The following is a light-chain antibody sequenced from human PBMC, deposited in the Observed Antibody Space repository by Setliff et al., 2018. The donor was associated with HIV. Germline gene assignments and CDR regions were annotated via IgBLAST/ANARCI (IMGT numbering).Light chain of an antibody. CDR2: KDR. V-gene: IGLV3-1*01. J-gene: IGLJ1*01. CDR3: QAWDSSTYV. CDR1: KLGDKY. Sequence: SYELTQPPSVSVSPGQTDSITCSGDKLGDKYACWYQQKPGQSHVMVIYKDRKRPSGNPERFSGSNSGNTATLTISGTQAMDEADYYCQAWDSSTYVFGTGTKFTVL.